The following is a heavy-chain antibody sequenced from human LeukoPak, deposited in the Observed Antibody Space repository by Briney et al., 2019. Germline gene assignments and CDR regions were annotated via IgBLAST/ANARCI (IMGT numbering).Heavy chain of an antibody. V-gene: IGHV1-69*01. CDR3: ARGVVPAARPVYYFDY. D-gene: IGHD2-2*01. CDR1: GGTFGSYA. CDR2: IIPIFGTA. Sequence: GSSVKVSCKASGGTFGSYAISWVRQAPGQGLEWMGGIIPIFGTANYAQKFQGRVTITADESTSTAYMELSSLRSEDTAVYYCARGVVPAARPVYYFDYWGQGTLVTVSS. J-gene: IGHJ4*02.